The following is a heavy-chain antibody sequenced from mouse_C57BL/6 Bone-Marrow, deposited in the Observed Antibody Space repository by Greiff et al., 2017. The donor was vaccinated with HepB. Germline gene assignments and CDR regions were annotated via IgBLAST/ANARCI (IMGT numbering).Heavy chain of an antibody. Sequence: EVQLQQSGPVLVKPGASVKMSCKASGYTFTDYYMNWVKQSHGKSLEWIGVIYPYNGGTSYNQKFKGKATLTVDKSSSTAYMELNSLTSEDSAVYYCARGSNYPFAYWGQGTLVTVSA. V-gene: IGHV1-19*01. D-gene: IGHD2-5*01. J-gene: IGHJ3*01. CDR1: GYTFTDYY. CDR2: IYPYNGGT. CDR3: ARGSNYPFAY.